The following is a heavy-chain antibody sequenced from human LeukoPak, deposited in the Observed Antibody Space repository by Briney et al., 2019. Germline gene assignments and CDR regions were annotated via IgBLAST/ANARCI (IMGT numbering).Heavy chain of an antibody. CDR1: GFNLSSHG. V-gene: IGHV3-48*02. CDR3: ARDGTRSSSWGYFDY. CDR2: IGSSSSPI. Sequence: PGGSLRLSCAASGFNLSSHGMNWVRQAPGKGLEWVSYIGSSSSPIYYADSVKGRFTISRDNAKNSLSLQMNSLRDEDTAVYYCARDGTRSSSWGYFDYWGQGTLVTVSS. J-gene: IGHJ4*02. D-gene: IGHD6-13*01.